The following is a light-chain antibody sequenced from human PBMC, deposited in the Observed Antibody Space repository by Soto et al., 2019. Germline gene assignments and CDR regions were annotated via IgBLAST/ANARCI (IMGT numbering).Light chain of an antibody. V-gene: IGKV3-20*01. CDR1: QSVISNF. Sequence: EVVLTQSPGTLSLSPGESATLSCRASQSVISNFLAWYQQKPAQAPRLLIYDTSNRANGIPDRFSGSGSGTDFTLTISRLEPEDFAVYYCQQNGALPPTFGQGTKVEIK. CDR3: QQNGALPPT. CDR2: DTS. J-gene: IGKJ1*01.